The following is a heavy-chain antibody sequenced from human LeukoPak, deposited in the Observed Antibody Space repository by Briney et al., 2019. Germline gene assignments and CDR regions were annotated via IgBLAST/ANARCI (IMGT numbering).Heavy chain of an antibody. D-gene: IGHD3-10*01. CDR2: INPSGGST. Sequence: GASVKVSCKASGYTFTSYYMHWVRQAPGQGLEWMGIINPSGGSTSYAQKFQGRVTMTRDTSTSTVYMELSSLRSEDTAVYYCRCTRLEWLGEDYWGQGTLVTVSS. CDR1: GYTFTSYY. J-gene: IGHJ4*02. CDR3: RCTRLEWLGEDY. V-gene: IGHV1-46*01.